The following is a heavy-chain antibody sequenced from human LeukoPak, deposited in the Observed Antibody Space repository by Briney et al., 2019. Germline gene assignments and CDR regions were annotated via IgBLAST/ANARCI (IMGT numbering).Heavy chain of an antibody. CDR2: ISGSSSYI. Sequence: PGGSLRLSCAASGFTFSSYSTNWVRQAPGKGLEWVSSISGSSSYIYYADSAKGRFTISRDNAKNSLYLQMNSLRAEDTAVYYCATGDFDWLFKPGVNDPWGQGTLVTVSS. V-gene: IGHV3-21*01. J-gene: IGHJ5*02. D-gene: IGHD3-9*01. CDR1: GFTFSSYS. CDR3: ATGDFDWLFKPGVNDP.